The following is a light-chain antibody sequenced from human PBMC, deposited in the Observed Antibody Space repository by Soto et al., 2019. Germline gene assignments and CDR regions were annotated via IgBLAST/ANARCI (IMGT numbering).Light chain of an antibody. J-gene: IGLJ1*01. CDR3: AAWDDSLNGLYV. Sequence: QSVLTQPPSASGTPGQRVTISCSGSSSNIGSNTVNWYQQLPGTAPKLLIYSNNQRPSGVPDRFSGSKSGTSASLAISGLQSEDEADYYCAAWDDSLNGLYVXGTGTKVTV. V-gene: IGLV1-44*01. CDR2: SNN. CDR1: SSNIGSNT.